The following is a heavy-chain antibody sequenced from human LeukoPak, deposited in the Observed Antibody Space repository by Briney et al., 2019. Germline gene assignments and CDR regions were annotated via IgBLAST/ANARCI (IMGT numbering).Heavy chain of an antibody. CDR2: ISGSGDST. CDR3: AKGGYSYGYLFDC. J-gene: IGHJ4*02. CDR1: GFTFSSYA. Sequence: GGSLRLSCAASGFTFSSYAMSWVRQAPGKGLEWVSAISGSGDSTYYADAVKGRFTISRDNSKNTLYPQMNSLRAEDTAVYYCAKGGYSYGYLFDCWGQGTLVTVSS. V-gene: IGHV3-23*01. D-gene: IGHD5-18*01.